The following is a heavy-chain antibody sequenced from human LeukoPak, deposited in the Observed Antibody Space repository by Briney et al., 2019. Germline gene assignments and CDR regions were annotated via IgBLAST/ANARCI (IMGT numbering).Heavy chain of an antibody. Sequence: GESLQISCQGSGYNFTNFWIGWVRQTPGKGLEWMGMIYPGDSDTRYSPSFQGQVTISVDKSSSSAFLQWSSLKASDSAMYYCARPRAMYYRVYPFDIWGQGTRITVSS. CDR3: ARPRAMYYRVYPFDI. D-gene: IGHD2-8*01. CDR1: GYNFTNFW. CDR2: IYPGDSDT. V-gene: IGHV5-51*01. J-gene: IGHJ3*02.